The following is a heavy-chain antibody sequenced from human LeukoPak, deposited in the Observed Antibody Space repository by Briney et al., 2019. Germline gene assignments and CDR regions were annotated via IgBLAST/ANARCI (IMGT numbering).Heavy chain of an antibody. CDR3: ARDVGTDTVTASLGYYYYYMDV. CDR2: INTNTGNP. CDR1: GYTFTSYA. D-gene: IGHD4-17*01. J-gene: IGHJ6*03. V-gene: IGHV7-4-1*02. Sequence: ASVKVSCKASGYTFTSYAMNWVRQAPGQGLEWMGWINTNTGNPTYAQGFTGRFVFSLDTSVSTAYLQISSLKAEDTAVYYCARDVGTDTVTASLGYYYYYMDVWGKGTTVTVSS.